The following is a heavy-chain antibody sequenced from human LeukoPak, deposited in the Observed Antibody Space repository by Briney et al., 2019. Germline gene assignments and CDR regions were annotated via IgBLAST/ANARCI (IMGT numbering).Heavy chain of an antibody. V-gene: IGHV4-61*09. Sequence: SETLSLTCTVSGASINTGRNYWSWIRRPAGKGLEWIGHIYSRGTTNYNPSLKSRVSISVDTSKNQFSLTLTSVTAADTAVYYCAKDLGSSRPRGDCWGQGTLVTVSS. D-gene: IGHD6-6*01. CDR3: AKDLGSSRPRGDC. J-gene: IGHJ4*02. CDR2: IYSRGTT. CDR1: GASINTGRNY.